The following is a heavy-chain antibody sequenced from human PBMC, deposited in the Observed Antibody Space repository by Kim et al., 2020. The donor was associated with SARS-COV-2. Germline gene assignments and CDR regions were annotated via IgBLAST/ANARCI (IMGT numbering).Heavy chain of an antibody. CDR3: AKYSSDYYFDY. J-gene: IGHJ4*02. D-gene: IGHD6-25*01. Sequence: NDYAVSVKSRITINPDTSKNQFSLQLNSVTPEDTAVYYCAKYSSDYYFDYWGQGTLVTVSS. CDR2: N. V-gene: IGHV6-1*01.